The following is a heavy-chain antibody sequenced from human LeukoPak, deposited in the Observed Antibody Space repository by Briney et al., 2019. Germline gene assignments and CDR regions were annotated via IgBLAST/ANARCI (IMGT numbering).Heavy chain of an antibody. Sequence: ASMKVSCKASGYTFTSHYMHWVRQAPGQGLEWMGIINPSGGSTSYAQKFQGRVTMTRDTSTSTVYMELSSLRSEDTAVYYCARNKWNYYDSSGYYFFGYWGQGTLVTVSS. D-gene: IGHD3-22*01. V-gene: IGHV1-46*01. CDR3: ARNKWNYYDSSGYYFFGY. J-gene: IGHJ4*02. CDR2: INPSGGST. CDR1: GYTFTSHY.